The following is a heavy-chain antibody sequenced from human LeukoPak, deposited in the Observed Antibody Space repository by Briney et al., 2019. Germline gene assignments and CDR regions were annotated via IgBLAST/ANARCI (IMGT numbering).Heavy chain of an antibody. CDR3: ARDRDYGDYPDAFDI. CDR1: GFTFSSYS. D-gene: IGHD4-17*01. Sequence: PGGSLRLSCAASGFTFSSYSMNWVRQAPGKGLEWVSSISSSSSYIYYADSVKGRFTVSIDNAKNSLYLQMNSLSNEDTAVYYCARDRDYGDYPDAFDIWGQGTMVTVSS. V-gene: IGHV3-21*04. CDR2: ISSSSSYI. J-gene: IGHJ3*02.